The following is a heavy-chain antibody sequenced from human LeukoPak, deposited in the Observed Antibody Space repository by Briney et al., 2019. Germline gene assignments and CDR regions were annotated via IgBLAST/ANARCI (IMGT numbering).Heavy chain of an antibody. J-gene: IGHJ3*02. D-gene: IGHD2-2*01. CDR2: ISGSGGST. V-gene: IGHV3-23*01. Sequence: GGSLRLSCAASGFTFSSYAMSWVRQAPGKGLEWVSAISGSGGSTHYADSVKGRFTISRDNSKNTLYLQMNSLRAEDTAVYYCAKDLTWRSCQLLGSAFDIWGQGTMVTVSS. CDR3: AKDLTWRSCQLLGSAFDI. CDR1: GFTFSSYA.